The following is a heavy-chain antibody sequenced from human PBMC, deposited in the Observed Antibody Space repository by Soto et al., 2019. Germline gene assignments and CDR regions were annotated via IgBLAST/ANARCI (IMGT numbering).Heavy chain of an antibody. CDR3: ARDANYYDSSGYLVYFDY. CDR1: GGTFSSYA. V-gene: IGHV1-69*01. CDR2: IIPIFGTA. D-gene: IGHD3-22*01. J-gene: IGHJ4*02. Sequence: QVQLVQSGAEVKKPGSSVKVSCKASGGTFSSYAISWVRQAPGQGLEWMGGIIPIFGTANYAKKFQGRVTITGDESTSTAYMGLSSLRSEDTAVYYCARDANYYDSSGYLVYFDYWGQGTLVTVSS.